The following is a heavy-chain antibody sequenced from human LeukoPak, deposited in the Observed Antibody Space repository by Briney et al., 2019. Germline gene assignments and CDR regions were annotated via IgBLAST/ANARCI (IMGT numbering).Heavy chain of an antibody. Sequence: ASVKVSCKASGYTFTGYYMHWVRQAPGQGLEWMGWINPNSGGTNYAQRFQGRVTMTRDTSISTAYMELSRLRSDDTAVYYCARGSTYYYGSSGYPPHRWGQGTLVTVSS. J-gene: IGHJ5*02. V-gene: IGHV1-2*02. CDR1: GYTFTGYY. CDR3: ARGSTYYYGSSGYPPHR. CDR2: INPNSGGT. D-gene: IGHD3-22*01.